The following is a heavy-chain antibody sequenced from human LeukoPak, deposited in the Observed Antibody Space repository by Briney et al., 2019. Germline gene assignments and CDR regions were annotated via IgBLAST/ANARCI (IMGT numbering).Heavy chain of an antibody. Sequence: GGSLRLSCAASGFTFSSYAMTWVRQAPGKGLEWVSSISGSGSSTYYADSVKGRFTISRDNSKNTLYLQMNSLRAEDTAIYYCAKEGYSSGRDYWYFDLWGRGTLVTVSS. CDR3: AKEGYSSGRDYWYFDL. CDR2: ISGSGSST. D-gene: IGHD6-19*01. CDR1: GFTFSSYA. V-gene: IGHV3-23*01. J-gene: IGHJ2*01.